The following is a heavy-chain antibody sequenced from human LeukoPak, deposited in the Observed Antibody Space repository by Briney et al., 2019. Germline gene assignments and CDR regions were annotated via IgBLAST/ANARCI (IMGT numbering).Heavy chain of an antibody. J-gene: IGHJ4*02. CDR2: IRSKANSYAT. V-gene: IGHV3-73*01. D-gene: IGHD5-24*01. CDR1: GFTFSGSA. CDR3: TRLGDGYKIDY. Sequence: QPGGSLRLSCAASGFTFSGSAMHWVRQASGKGLEWVGRIRSKANSYATAYAVSVEGRFTISRDDSKNTAYLQMNSLKTEDTAVYYCTRLGDGYKIDYWGQGTLVTVSS.